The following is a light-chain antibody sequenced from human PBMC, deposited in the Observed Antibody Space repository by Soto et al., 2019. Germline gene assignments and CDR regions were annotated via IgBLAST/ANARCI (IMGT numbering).Light chain of an antibody. CDR1: SSNIGNNY. Sequence: QSVLTQSPSVSAAPGQKVTISCSGSSSNIGNNYVSWYQQLPRTAPKLLIYENNHRPSGIPDRFSGSKSGTSATLGITGLQTGDEADYYCGTWDSSLTVWVFGGGTKLTVL. V-gene: IGLV1-51*02. CDR3: GTWDSSLTVWV. CDR2: ENN. J-gene: IGLJ3*02.